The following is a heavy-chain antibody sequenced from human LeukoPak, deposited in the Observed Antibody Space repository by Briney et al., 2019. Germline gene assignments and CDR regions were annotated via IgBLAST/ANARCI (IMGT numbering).Heavy chain of an antibody. CDR2: STGSGGTT. D-gene: IGHD5-12*01. V-gene: IGHV3-23*01. Sequence: PGRSLRLSCAASGFTFSSYAMHWVRQAPGRGLEWVSASTGSGGTTYYADSVMGRFTISRDNSKNTLYLQMNSLRAEDTAVYYCVRVANGATFDYWGRGTLVTVSS. CDR1: GFTFSSYA. CDR3: VRVANGATFDY. J-gene: IGHJ4*02.